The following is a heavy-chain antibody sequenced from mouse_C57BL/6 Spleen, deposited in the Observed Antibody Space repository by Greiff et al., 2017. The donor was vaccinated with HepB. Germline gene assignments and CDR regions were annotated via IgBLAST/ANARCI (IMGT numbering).Heavy chain of an antibody. J-gene: IGHJ4*01. CDR3: ARQRTGKAMDY. CDR1: GFSLTSYG. Sequence: VKLQESGPGLVAPSQSLSITCTVSGFSLTSYGVHWVRQPPGKGLEWLVVIWSDGSTTYNSALKYRLSISKENSKSQVFSKMNSLQADDTAMYYCARQRTGKAMDYWGQGTSVTVSS. D-gene: IGHD4-1*01. CDR2: IWSDGST. V-gene: IGHV2-6-1*01.